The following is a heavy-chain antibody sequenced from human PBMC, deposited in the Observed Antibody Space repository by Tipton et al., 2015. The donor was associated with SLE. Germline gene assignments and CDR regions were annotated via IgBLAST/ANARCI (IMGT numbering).Heavy chain of an antibody. CDR3: ARQGQLWRYNWFDP. D-gene: IGHD5-18*01. Sequence: SLRLSCAASGFTFSSYGMHWVRQAPGKGLEWVAVISYDGSNKYYADSVKGRFTISRDNSKNTLYLQMNSLRAEDTAVYYCARQGQLWRYNWFDPWGQGTLVTVSS. CDR1: GFTFSSYG. CDR2: ISYDGSNK. V-gene: IGHV3-30*03. J-gene: IGHJ5*02.